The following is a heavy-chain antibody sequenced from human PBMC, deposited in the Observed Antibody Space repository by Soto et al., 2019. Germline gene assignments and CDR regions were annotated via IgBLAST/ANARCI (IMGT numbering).Heavy chain of an antibody. CDR3: ASPRELGYSYFYFFTLDV. Sequence: EASVKVSCKASGYPFTGYYVHWVRQAPGNGLEWLGWIHLNSGGTNYAQSFKDRVTMTRDMSVSTVYMEMTGLSSDDTAVYYCASPRELGYSYFYFFTLDVWGQGTTVTVSS. V-gene: IGHV1-2*02. CDR1: GYPFTGYY. D-gene: IGHD2-21*01. J-gene: IGHJ6*02. CDR2: IHLNSGGT.